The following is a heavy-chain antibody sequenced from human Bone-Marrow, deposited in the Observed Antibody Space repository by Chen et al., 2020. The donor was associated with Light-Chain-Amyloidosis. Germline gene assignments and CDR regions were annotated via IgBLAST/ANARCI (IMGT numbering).Heavy chain of an antibody. D-gene: IGHD5-12*01. J-gene: IGHJ4*02. V-gene: IGHV5-51*01. CDR1: GYTFPNYL. Sequence: EVQLEQSGPEVKKPGESLKISCKGSGYTFPNYLIGWVRQMPGKGLEWMGVIYPDDSDARYSPSFEGQVTISADKSITTAYLQWRSLKASDTAMYYCARRRDGYNFDYWGQGTLVTVSS. CDR3: ARRRDGYNFDY. CDR2: IYPDDSDA.